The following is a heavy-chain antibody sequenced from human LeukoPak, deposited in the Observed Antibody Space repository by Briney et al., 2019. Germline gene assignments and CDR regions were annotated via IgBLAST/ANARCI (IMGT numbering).Heavy chain of an antibody. Sequence: GGSLRLSCATSGFIFSSYAISWVRQAPGKGLEWVSAISGTGKTFYANSVRGRFTISRDNSKNTLYLQMDSLRADDTAVYYCAIPMVREVPSINWGQGTLVTVST. V-gene: IGHV3-23*01. D-gene: IGHD3-10*01. CDR2: ISGTGKT. J-gene: IGHJ4*02. CDR3: AIPMVREVPSIN. CDR1: GFIFSSYA.